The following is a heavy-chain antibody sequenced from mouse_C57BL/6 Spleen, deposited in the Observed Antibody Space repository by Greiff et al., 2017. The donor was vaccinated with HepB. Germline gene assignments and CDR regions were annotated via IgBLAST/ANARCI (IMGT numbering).Heavy chain of an antibody. D-gene: IGHD1-1*01. CDR2: ISNLAYSI. CDR3: ARAYGSSYDYFDY. V-gene: IGHV5-15*04. Sequence: EVKLVESGGGLVQPGGSLKLSCAASGFTFSDYGMAWVRQAPRKGPEWVAFISNLAYSIYYADTVTGRFTISRENAKNTLYLEMSSLSSEDTAMYDCARAYGSSYDYFDYWGQGTTLTVSS. CDR1: GFTFSDYG. J-gene: IGHJ2*01.